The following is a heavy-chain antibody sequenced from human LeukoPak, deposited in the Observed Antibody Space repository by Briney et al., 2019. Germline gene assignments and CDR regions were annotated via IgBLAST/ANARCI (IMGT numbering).Heavy chain of an antibody. Sequence: SETPSLTCTVSGGSISSGDYYWSWIRQPPGKGLEWIGYIYYSGSTYYNPSLKSRVTILVDTSKNQFSLKLSSVTAADTAVYYCARYDLYFDYWGQGTLVTVSS. CDR1: GGSISSGDYY. CDR2: IYYSGST. J-gene: IGHJ4*02. V-gene: IGHV4-30-4*08. D-gene: IGHD2-21*02. CDR3: ARYDLYFDY.